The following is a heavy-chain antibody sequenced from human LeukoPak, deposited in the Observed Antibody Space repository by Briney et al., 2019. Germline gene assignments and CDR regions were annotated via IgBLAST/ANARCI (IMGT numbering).Heavy chain of an antibody. V-gene: IGHV3-74*01. Sequence: GGSLRLSCAASGFTFSSYWMHWVRQAPGKGLVWVSRINSDGSSTSYADSVRGRFTVSRDNAKNTLYLQMNSLKAEDTAVYYCARDMTGNVLDYWGQGTLVTVS. D-gene: IGHD1-20*01. CDR1: GFTFSSYW. J-gene: IGHJ4*02. CDR3: ARDMTGNVLDY. CDR2: INSDGSST.